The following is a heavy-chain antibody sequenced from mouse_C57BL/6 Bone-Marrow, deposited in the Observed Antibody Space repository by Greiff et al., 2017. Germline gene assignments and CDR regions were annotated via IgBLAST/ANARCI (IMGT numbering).Heavy chain of an antibody. D-gene: IGHD1-1*01. V-gene: IGHV5-6*01. CDR1: GFTFSSYG. Sequence: EVQGVESGGDLVKPGGSLKLSCAASGFTFSSYGMSWVRQTPDKRLEWVATISSGGSYTYYPDSVKGRFTISRDNAKNTLYLQMSSLKSEDTAMYYCARLYYYASYFDVWGTGTTVTVSS. CDR2: ISSGGSYT. J-gene: IGHJ1*03. CDR3: ARLYYYASYFDV.